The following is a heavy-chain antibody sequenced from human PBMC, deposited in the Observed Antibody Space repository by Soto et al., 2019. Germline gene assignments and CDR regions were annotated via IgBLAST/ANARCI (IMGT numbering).Heavy chain of an antibody. D-gene: IGHD2-15*01. V-gene: IGHV4-59*01. J-gene: IGHJ4*02. CDR1: GGSISSYY. Sequence: PSETLSLTCTVSGGSISSYYWSWIRQPPGKGLEWIGYIYYSGSTNYNPSLKSRVTISVDTSKNQFSLKLSSVTAADTAVYYCARLEGGGSWGSYFDYWGQGTLVTVSS. CDR3: ARLEGGGSWGSYFDY. CDR2: IYYSGST.